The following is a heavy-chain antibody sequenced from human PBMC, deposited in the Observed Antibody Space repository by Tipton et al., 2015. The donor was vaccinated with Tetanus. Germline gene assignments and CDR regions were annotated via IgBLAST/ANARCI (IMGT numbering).Heavy chain of an antibody. J-gene: IGHJ4*02. Sequence: TLSLTCTVSGGSISSGGYYWSWIRQPPGKGLEWIGTIYSGGSTYYNPSLKSRVTISVDTSKNQFSLKLSSVTAADTAVYYCARPPLGYCGGGNCFAWFDCWGQGALVTVSS. CDR1: GGSISSGGYY. CDR3: ARPPLGYCGGGNCFAWFDC. V-gene: IGHV4-39*01. D-gene: IGHD2-15*01. CDR2: IYSGGST.